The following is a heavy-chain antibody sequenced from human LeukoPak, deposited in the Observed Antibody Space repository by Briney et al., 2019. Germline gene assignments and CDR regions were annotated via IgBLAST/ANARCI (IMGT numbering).Heavy chain of an antibody. V-gene: IGHV3-11*01. Sequence: GGSLRLSCAASGFTFSDYYMSWIRQAPGKGLEWVSYISSSGSTIYYADSVKGRFTISRDNAKNSLYLQMNSLRAEDTAVYYCARAPQGGDFWSGYFPEGFDYWGQGTLVTVSS. CDR3: ARAPQGGDFWSGYFPEGFDY. D-gene: IGHD3-3*01. J-gene: IGHJ4*02. CDR2: ISSSGSTI. CDR1: GFTFSDYY.